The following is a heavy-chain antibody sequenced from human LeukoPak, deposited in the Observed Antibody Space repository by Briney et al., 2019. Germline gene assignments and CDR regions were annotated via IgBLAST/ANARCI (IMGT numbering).Heavy chain of an antibody. J-gene: IGHJ3*02. Sequence: GASVKVSCKATGYTFTSYGISWVRQAPGQGLEWMGWISAYNGNTNYAQKLQGRFTMTTDTSTSTAYMELRSLRSDDTAVYYCARSNYYGSGRYDAFDIWGQGTMVTVSS. CDR3: ARSNYYGSGRYDAFDI. CDR1: GYTFTSYG. V-gene: IGHV1-18*01. CDR2: ISAYNGNT. D-gene: IGHD3-10*01.